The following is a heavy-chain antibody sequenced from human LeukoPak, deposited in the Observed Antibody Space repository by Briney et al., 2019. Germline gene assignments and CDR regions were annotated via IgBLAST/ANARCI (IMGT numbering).Heavy chain of an antibody. V-gene: IGHV1-69*13. J-gene: IGHJ5*02. D-gene: IGHD1-26*01. Sequence: ASVKVSCKASGGTFSSYAISWVRQAPGQGLEWMGGIIPTFRTANYAQKFQGRVTITADESTSTAYMELSSLRSEDTAVYYCARGVIGGSYFNWSDPWGQGTLVTVSS. CDR1: GGTFSSYA. CDR3: ARGVIGGSYFNWSDP. CDR2: IIPTFRTA.